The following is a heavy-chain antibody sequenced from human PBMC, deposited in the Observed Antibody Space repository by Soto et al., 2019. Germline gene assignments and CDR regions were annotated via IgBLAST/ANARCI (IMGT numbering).Heavy chain of an antibody. J-gene: IGHJ5*02. D-gene: IGHD6-13*01. CDR2: ISYDGSNK. CDR3: ARDKWSSSWQLNWFAP. V-gene: IGHV3-30-3*01. CDR1: GFTFSSYA. Sequence: GGSLRLSCAASGFTFSSYAMHWVRQAPGKGLEWVAVISYDGSNKYYADSVKGRFTISRDNSKNTLYLQMNSLRAEDTAVYYCARDKWSSSWQLNWFAPWGQGTLVTVSS.